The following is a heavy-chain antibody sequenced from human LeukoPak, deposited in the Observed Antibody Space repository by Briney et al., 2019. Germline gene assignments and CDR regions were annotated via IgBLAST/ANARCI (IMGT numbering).Heavy chain of an antibody. CDR2: ISSTGSTI. D-gene: IGHD3-22*01. V-gene: IGHV3-48*03. J-gene: IGHJ4*02. CDR1: GFTFSSYE. Sequence: GGSLRLSCAASGFTFSSYEMNWVRQAPGKGLEWVSYISSTGSTIYYADSVKGRFTISRDHAKNSLYLQMNSLRAEDTAFYYCASDYYDRSQYWGQGTLVTVSS. CDR3: ASDYYDRSQY.